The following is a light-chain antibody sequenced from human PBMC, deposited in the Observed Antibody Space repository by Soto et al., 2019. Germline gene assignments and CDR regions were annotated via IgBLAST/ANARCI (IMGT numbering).Light chain of an antibody. J-gene: IGLJ1*01. CDR1: SSDVGGYNY. CDR2: DVS. V-gene: IGLV2-14*01. CDR3: SSYTSSSGG. Sequence: QSALTQPASVSGSPGQSITISCTGTSSDVGGYNYVSWYQQHPGKAPNLMIYDVSNRPSGVSNRFSGSKSGNTASLTISGLQAEDEADYYCSSYTSSSGGFGTGTKLTV.